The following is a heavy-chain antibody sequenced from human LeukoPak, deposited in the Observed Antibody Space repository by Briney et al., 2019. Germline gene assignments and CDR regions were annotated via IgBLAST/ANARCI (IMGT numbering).Heavy chain of an antibody. V-gene: IGHV3-30*02. J-gene: IGHJ4*02. CDR1: GFTFSSYG. Sequence: PGGSLRLSCAASGFTFSSYGMHWVRQAPGKGLEWVAFIRYDGSNKYYADSVKGRFTISRDNAKKTLYLQMNSLRAEDTAVYYCAKDQATPFDYWGQGTLVTVSS. CDR3: AKDQATPFDY. CDR2: IRYDGSNK. D-gene: IGHD5-24*01.